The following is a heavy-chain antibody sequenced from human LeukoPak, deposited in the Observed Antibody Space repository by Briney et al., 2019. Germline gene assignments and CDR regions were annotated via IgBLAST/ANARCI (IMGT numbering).Heavy chain of an antibody. Sequence: SETLSLTCAVYGGSFSGYYWSWIRQPPGKGLEWIGEINHSGSTNYNPSLKGRVTISVDTSKNQFSLKLSSVTAADTAVYYCARVAAAGGWFDPWGQGTLVTVSS. V-gene: IGHV4-34*01. J-gene: IGHJ5*02. D-gene: IGHD6-13*01. CDR1: GGSFSGYY. CDR2: INHSGST. CDR3: ARVAAAGGWFDP.